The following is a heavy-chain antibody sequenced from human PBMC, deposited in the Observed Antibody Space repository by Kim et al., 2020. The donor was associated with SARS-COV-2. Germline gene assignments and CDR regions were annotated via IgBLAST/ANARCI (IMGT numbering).Heavy chain of an antibody. J-gene: IGHJ4*02. D-gene: IGHD1-7*01. Sequence: GGSLRHSCTASGFALSTYHMDWVRQAPGKGLEWISFITTSSSVIKYADSVQGRFAISRDNAKNALYLQMDRLRDEDTAVYFCARDLGTSPGGGYWGQGTLVTVSS. CDR2: ITTSSSVI. V-gene: IGHV3-48*02. CDR1: GFALSTYH. CDR3: ARDLGTSPGGGY.